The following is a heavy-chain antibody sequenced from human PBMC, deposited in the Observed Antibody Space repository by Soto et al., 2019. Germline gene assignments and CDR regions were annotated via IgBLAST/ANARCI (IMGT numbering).Heavy chain of an antibody. J-gene: IGHJ6*02. Sequence: QVQLVQSGAEVKKPGSLVKVSCKASGGTFSSYAISWVRQAPGQGLEWMGGIIPIFGTANYAQKFQGRVTITAEKSTSPDNMELSSRRSEGTYVYYCARAKVYCSSTSCYAPYYYGMGVWGQGTTVTASS. V-gene: IGHV1-69*06. D-gene: IGHD2-2*01. CDR2: IIPIFGTA. CDR3: ARAKVYCSSTSCYAPYYYGMGV. CDR1: GGTFSSYA.